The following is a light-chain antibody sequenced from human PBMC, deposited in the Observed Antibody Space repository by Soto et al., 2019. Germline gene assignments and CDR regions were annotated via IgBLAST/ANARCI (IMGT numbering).Light chain of an antibody. CDR2: DAS. J-gene: IGKJ1*01. V-gene: IGKV3-11*01. CDR1: QSVSSY. Sequence: EIVLTQSPATLSLSPGERATLSCRASQSVSSYLAWYQQKPGQAPRLLIYDASNRATGIPARFSGSGSGTDFPLNICSLEPEDFAFYYCQQRINWPPWTVGKGTKVEIK. CDR3: QQRINWPPWT.